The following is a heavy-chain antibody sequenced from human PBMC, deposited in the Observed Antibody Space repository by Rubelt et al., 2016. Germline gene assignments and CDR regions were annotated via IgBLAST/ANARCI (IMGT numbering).Heavy chain of an antibody. CDR2: INPSGGST. D-gene: IGHD1-20*01. CDR1: TFSSYA. CDR3: ARGPDNWSDRYFYYGMDI. V-gene: IGHV1-46*01. J-gene: IGHJ6*02. Sequence: TFSSYAISWVRQAPGQGLEWMGIINPSGGSTSYAQKFQGRVTMTRDTSTSTVYMELSSLRSEDTAVYYCARGPDNWSDRYFYYGMDIWGQGTTVTVSS.